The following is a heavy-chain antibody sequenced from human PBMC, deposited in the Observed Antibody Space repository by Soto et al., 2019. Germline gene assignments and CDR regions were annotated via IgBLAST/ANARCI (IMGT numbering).Heavy chain of an antibody. CDR3: AKDMFISSSAATFDY. V-gene: IGHV3-9*01. CDR2: ISWKSGSI. Sequence: EVQLVESGGGLAQPGRSLRLSCAASGFIFDDYAMNWVRQAPGKGLEWVSGISWKSGSIRYADSVKGRFTISRDNAKNSLYLQMIRLRVEDTALYYCAKDMFISSSAATFDYWGQGILVTVSS. J-gene: IGHJ4*02. CDR1: GFIFDDYA. D-gene: IGHD6-6*01.